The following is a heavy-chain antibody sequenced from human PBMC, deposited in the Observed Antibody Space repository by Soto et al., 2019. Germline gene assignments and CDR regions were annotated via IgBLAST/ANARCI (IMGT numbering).Heavy chain of an antibody. CDR3: ARLLLSFGEFQNWFDP. D-gene: IGHD3-10*01. Sequence: GESLKISCKGSGYSFTSYWIGWVRQMPGKGLEWMGIIYPGDSDTRYSPSFQGQVTISADKSISTAYLQWSSLKASDTAMYYCARLLLSFGEFQNWFDPWGQGTLVTVSS. V-gene: IGHV5-51*01. J-gene: IGHJ5*02. CDR2: IYPGDSDT. CDR1: GYSFTSYW.